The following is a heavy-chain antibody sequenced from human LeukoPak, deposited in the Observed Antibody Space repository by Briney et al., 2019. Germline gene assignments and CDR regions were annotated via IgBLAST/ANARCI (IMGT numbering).Heavy chain of an antibody. V-gene: IGHV4-34*01. J-gene: IGHJ3*02. Sequence: SETLSLTCAVYGGSFSGYYWSWIRQPPGKGLEWIGEINHSGSTNYNPSLKSRVTISVDTSKNQFSLKLSSVTAADTAVYYCARSVVVPAASPRNDAFDIRGQGTMVTVSS. D-gene: IGHD2-2*01. CDR3: ARSVVVPAASPRNDAFDI. CDR1: GGSFSGYY. CDR2: INHSGST.